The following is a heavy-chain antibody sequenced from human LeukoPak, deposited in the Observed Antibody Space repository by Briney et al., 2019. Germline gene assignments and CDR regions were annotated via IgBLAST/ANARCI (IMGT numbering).Heavy chain of an antibody. J-gene: IGHJ4*02. CDR2: ISSSSSYI. CDR1: GFTFSSYA. CDR3: ARDLGLLEDY. Sequence: PGGSLRLSCAASGFTFSSYAMSWVRQAPGKGLEWVSSISSSSSYIYYADSVKGRFTISRDNAKNSLYLQMNSLRAEDTAVYYCARDLGLLEDYWGQGTLVTVSS. D-gene: IGHD3/OR15-3a*01. V-gene: IGHV3-21*01.